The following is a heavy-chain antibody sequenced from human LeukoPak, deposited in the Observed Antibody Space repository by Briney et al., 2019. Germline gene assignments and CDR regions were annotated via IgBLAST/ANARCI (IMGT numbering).Heavy chain of an antibody. CDR3: ARAPFTIFGVITMYYYYGMDV. CDR1: GFTFSNYY. CDR2: ISSSSSI. D-gene: IGHD3-3*01. V-gene: IGHV3-11*01. J-gene: IGHJ6*02. Sequence: GGSLRLSCAASGFTFSNYYMSWIRQAPGKGLEWVSYISSSSSIYYADPVKGRFTISRDNAKNSLYLQMNSLRAEDTAVYYCARAPFTIFGVITMYYYYGMDVWGQGTTVTVSS.